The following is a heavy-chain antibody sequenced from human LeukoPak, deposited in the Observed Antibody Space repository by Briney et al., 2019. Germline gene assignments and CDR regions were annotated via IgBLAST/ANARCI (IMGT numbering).Heavy chain of an antibody. V-gene: IGHV3-23*01. J-gene: IGHJ3*02. Sequence: GGSLRLSCATSQFNFNNFGMTWVRQAPGKGLEWVSSIGGNGGNIQYADSVRGRFAISRDNSKNTLYLQMNSLRAEDTALYYCAKDPNGDFIGTFDIWSHGTMVTVSS. D-gene: IGHD4-17*01. CDR1: QFNFNNFG. CDR2: IGGNGGNI. CDR3: AKDPNGDFIGTFDI.